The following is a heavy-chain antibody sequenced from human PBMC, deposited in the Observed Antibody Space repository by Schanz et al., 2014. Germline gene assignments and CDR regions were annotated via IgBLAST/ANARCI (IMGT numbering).Heavy chain of an antibody. CDR2: IKNTFNSYTT. J-gene: IGHJ6*02. CDR3: ARAAYSHGLDV. Sequence: VQLVESGGGVVQPGRSLRLSCAASGFTFSKYGVHWVRQAPGKGLEWVARIKNTFNSYTTEYAASVKGRFSISRDDSKSSLYLQMNSLKTEDTAVYFCARAAYSHGLDVWGRGTTVTVSS. D-gene: IGHD3-16*01. V-gene: IGHV3-72*01. CDR1: GFTFSKYG.